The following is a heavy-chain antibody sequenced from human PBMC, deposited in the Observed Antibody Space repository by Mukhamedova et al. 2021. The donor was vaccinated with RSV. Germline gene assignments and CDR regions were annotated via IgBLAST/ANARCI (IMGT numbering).Heavy chain of an antibody. V-gene: IGHV1-18*01. CDR3: ARILIGPSSCYDY. J-gene: IGHJ4*02. CDR2: GNT. Sequence: GNTNYAQKLQGRVTMTTDTSTSTAYMELRSLRSDDTAVYYCARILIGPSSCYDYWGQGTLVTVSS. D-gene: IGHD2-2*01.